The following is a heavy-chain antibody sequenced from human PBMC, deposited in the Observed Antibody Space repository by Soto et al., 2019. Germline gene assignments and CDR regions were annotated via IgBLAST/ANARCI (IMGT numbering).Heavy chain of an antibody. D-gene: IGHD4-17*01. CDR2: INHSGST. V-gene: IGHV4-34*01. CDR3: ARGTVTFDY. J-gene: IGHJ4*02. Sequence: PSETLSLSCAVYGGSFSGYYWSWIRQPPGKGLEWIGEINHSGSTNYNPSLKSRVTISVDTSKNQFSLKLSSVTAADTAVYYCARGTVTFDYWGQGTLVTVSS. CDR1: GGSFSGYY.